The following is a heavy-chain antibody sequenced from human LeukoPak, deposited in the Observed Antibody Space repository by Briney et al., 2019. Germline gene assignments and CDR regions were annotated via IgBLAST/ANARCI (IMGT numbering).Heavy chain of an antibody. CDR3: ARALTLDY. CDR1: GGSISSHY. Sequence: TSETLSLTCTVSGGSISSHYWSWIRQPPGKGLEWIGYIYSSGATNYNPSLMSRVTISVDTTKNQFSLRLNSVTAADTAVYYCARALTLDYWGQGTLVTVSS. D-gene: IGHD4/OR15-4a*01. J-gene: IGHJ4*02. V-gene: IGHV4-59*11. CDR2: IYSSGAT.